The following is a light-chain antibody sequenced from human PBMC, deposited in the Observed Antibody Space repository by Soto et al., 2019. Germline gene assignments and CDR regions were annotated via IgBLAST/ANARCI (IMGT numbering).Light chain of an antibody. J-gene: IGLJ2*01. V-gene: IGLV1-44*01. CDR2: SNN. CDR3: AAWDDSLTVI. CDR1: MSNIGGNT. Sequence: QSVLTQPPSASGTPGQAVTISCSGSMSNIGGNTVNWYQQVPGTAPKLLIYSNNQRPSGVPDRFSGSKSGTSASLAISGLQSEDEGDYYCAAWDDSLTVIFGGGTQLTVL.